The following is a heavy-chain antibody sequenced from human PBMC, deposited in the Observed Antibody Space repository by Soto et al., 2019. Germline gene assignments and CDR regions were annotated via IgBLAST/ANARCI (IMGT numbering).Heavy chain of an antibody. CDR1: GYTFTGYY. CDR3: AREVSGKLERARYFDY. J-gene: IGHJ4*02. Sequence: ASVKVSCKASGYTFTGYYMHWVRQAPGQGLEWMGWINPNSGGTNYAQKFQGWVTMTRDTSISTAYMELSRLRSDDTAVYYCAREVSGKLERARYFDYWGQGTLVTVSS. CDR2: INPNSGGT. V-gene: IGHV1-2*04. D-gene: IGHD1-1*01.